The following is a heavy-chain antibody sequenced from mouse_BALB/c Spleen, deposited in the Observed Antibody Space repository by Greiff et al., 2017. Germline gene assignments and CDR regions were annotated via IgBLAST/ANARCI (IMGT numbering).Heavy chain of an antibody. D-gene: IGHD2-1*01. CDR3: TRGGNYGRDAMDY. CDR1: GFTFSSYT. Sequence: EVQGVESGGGLVKPGGSLKLSCAASGFTFSSYTMSWVRQTPEKRLEWVATISSGGSYTYYPDSVKGRFTISRDNAKNTLYLQMSSLKSEDTAMYYCTRGGNYGRDAMDYWGQGTSVTVSS. J-gene: IGHJ4*01. V-gene: IGHV5-6-4*01. CDR2: ISSGGSYT.